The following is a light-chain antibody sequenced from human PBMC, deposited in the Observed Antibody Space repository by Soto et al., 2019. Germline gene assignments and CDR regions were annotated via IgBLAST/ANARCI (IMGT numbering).Light chain of an antibody. J-gene: IGKJ1*01. V-gene: IGKV1-39*01. CDR3: QQAYSAPWT. CDR1: QSISNY. Sequence: DIQVTQSPSSLSASVGDRVTITCRASQSISNYLNWFQQKPMKAPKLLIYAASSLQGGVSSRFTGSGSGTDFTLTITTLQPEDFATYYCQQAYSAPWTFGQGTKVDI. CDR2: AAS.